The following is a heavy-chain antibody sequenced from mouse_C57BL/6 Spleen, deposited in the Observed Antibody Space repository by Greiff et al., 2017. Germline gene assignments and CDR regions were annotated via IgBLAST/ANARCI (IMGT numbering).Heavy chain of an antibody. V-gene: IGHV1-64*01. Sequence: QVQLQQSGAELVKPGASVKLSCKASGYNFTSYWMHWVKQRPGQGLEWIGMIHPNSGSTNYNEKFKGKATLTVAKSSSTAYMQLSSLTTKDASVYYCASSGDYYDCSYYLDYWGQGTTLTVAS. CDR3: ASSGDYYDCSYYLDY. CDR2: IHPNSGST. J-gene: IGHJ2*01. CDR1: GYNFTSYW. D-gene: IGHD1-1*02.